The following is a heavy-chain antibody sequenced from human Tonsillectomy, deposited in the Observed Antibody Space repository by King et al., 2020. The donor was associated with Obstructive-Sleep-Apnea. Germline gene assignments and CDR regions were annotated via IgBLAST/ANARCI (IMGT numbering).Heavy chain of an antibody. Sequence: VQLVESGGGVVQPGRSLRLSCAASGFTFSSYGMHWVRQAPGKGLEWVAVIWYDGSNKYYADSVKGRFTISRDNSKNTLYLQMNSLRAEDTAVYYCARDSYMPKGWFDPWGQGPLVTVSS. CDR3: ARDSYMPKGWFDP. CDR2: IWYDGSNK. CDR1: GFTFSSYG. J-gene: IGHJ5*02. V-gene: IGHV3-33*01. D-gene: IGHD2-2*01.